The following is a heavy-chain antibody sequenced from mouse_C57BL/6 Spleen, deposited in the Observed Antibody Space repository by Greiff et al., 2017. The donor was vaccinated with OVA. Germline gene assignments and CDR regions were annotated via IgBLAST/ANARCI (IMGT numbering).Heavy chain of an antibody. D-gene: IGHD1-1*01. J-gene: IGHJ2*01. CDR3: ARWGYYGSSYERDY. CDR1: GYTFTSYW. CDR2: IYPGSGST. Sequence: VQLQQPGAELVKPGASVKMSCKASGYTFTSYWITWVKQRPGQGLEWIGDIYPGSGSTNYNEKFKSKATLTVDTSSSTAYMPLSSLTSEDSAVYYCARWGYYGSSYERDYWGQGTTLTVSS. V-gene: IGHV1-55*01.